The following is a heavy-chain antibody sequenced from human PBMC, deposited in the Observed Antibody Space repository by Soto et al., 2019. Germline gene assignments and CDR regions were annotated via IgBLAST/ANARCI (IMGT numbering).Heavy chain of an antibody. CDR1: GGSISGEGYY. CDR2: IHYSGST. Sequence: QVQLQESGPGLVEPSQTLSLTCTVSGGSISGEGYYWSWIRQYSGRGLEWIGYIHYSGSTYSNPSLKRRVTTALDTSKTQFFLKLTSVTAADTAVYYCARAWTATAGWANWFDRWGQGTLVTVSS. D-gene: IGHD6-13*01. J-gene: IGHJ5*02. CDR3: ARAWTATAGWANWFDR. V-gene: IGHV4-31*03.